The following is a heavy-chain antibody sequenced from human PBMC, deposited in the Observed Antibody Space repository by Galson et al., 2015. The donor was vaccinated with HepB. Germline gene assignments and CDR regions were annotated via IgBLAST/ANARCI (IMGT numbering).Heavy chain of an antibody. D-gene: IGHD3-16*01. V-gene: IGHV4-34*01. CDR3: ARGGRYDYIWGTPSYFDY. Sequence: SETLSLTCAVYGGSFSGYYWSWIRQPPGKGLEWIGEINHSGSTNYNPSLKSRVTISVDTSKNQFSLKLSSVTAADTAVYYCARGGRYDYIWGTPSYFDYWGQGTLVTVSS. J-gene: IGHJ4*02. CDR1: GGSFSGYY. CDR2: INHSGST.